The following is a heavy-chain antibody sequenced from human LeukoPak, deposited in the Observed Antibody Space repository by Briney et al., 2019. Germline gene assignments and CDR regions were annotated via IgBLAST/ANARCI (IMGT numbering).Heavy chain of an antibody. CDR1: GGSISSYY. V-gene: IGHV4-59*01. CDR2: IYYSGST. J-gene: IGHJ4*02. D-gene: IGHD3-10*01. CDR3: ARAGRFGELLDFDY. Sequence: SETLSLTCTVSGGSISSYYCSWIRQPPGKGLEWIGYIYYSGSTNYNPSLKSRVTISVDTSKNQFSLKLSSVTAADTAVYYCARAGRFGELLDFDYWGQGTLVTVFS.